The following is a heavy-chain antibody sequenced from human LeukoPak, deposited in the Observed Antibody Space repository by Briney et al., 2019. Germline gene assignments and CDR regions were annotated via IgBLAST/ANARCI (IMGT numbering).Heavy chain of an antibody. J-gene: IGHJ4*02. D-gene: IGHD3-10*01. V-gene: IGHV1-2*02. CDR3: ARVYGDHYGSGVIDY. Sequence: ASVKVSCKASGYTFTDYYMHWVRQAPGQGLEWMGWINPNSGGTNYAQKFQGRVTMTRDTSISTAYMELSRLRSDDAAVYYCARVYGDHYGSGVIDYWGQGTLVTISS. CDR2: INPNSGGT. CDR1: GYTFTDYY.